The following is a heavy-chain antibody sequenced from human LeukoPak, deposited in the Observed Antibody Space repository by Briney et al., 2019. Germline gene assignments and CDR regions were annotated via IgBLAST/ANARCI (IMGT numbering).Heavy chain of an antibody. CDR1: AFTFSPYY. CDR2: ISSSGSPI. Sequence: GGSSTLSCAPSAFTFSPYYMICLHHSPVKGLEWVSYISSSGSPIYYADSVKGRFTISRDNAKNSLYLQMNTLRAEDTAVYYCARGDGYWGQGTLVTVSS. J-gene: IGHJ4*02. V-gene: IGHV3-11*01. CDR3: ARGDGY.